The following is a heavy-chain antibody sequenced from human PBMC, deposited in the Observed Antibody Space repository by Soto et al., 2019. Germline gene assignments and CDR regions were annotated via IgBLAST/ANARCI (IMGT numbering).Heavy chain of an antibody. CDR1: RFTFSRYG. Sequence: QVHLVESGGGVVQPGRSLRLSCTASRFTFSRYGMHWVRQAPGKGLEWVAVIRYDGSNTYYADSVKGRFTISRDNSKNPLYLQMNRLRAEDTAVYYCARGRHAEAFTYYYDLDVWGQGTTVTVSS. V-gene: IGHV3-33*01. CDR3: ARGRHAEAFTYYYDLDV. J-gene: IGHJ6*02. CDR2: IRYDGSNT.